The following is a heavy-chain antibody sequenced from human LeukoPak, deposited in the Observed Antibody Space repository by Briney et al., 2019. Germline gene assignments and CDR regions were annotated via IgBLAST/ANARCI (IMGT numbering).Heavy chain of an antibody. CDR1: GGSISSSSYY. V-gene: IGHV4-39*07. CDR3: ARGYDAFDI. Sequence: SETLSLTCTVSGGSISSSSYYWGWIRQPPGKGLEWIGSIYYSGNTYYNPSLKSRVTMSVDTSKNQFSLKLSSVTAADTAVYYCARGYDAFDIWGQGTMVTVSS. J-gene: IGHJ3*02. CDR2: IYYSGNT.